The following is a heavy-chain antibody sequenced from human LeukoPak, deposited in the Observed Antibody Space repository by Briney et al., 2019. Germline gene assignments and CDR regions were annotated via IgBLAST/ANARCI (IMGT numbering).Heavy chain of an antibody. Sequence: HPGGSLRLSCAASGFTFSSYGMSWVRQAPGKGLEWVSAISGSGGSTYYADSVKGRFTISRDNSKNTLYLQMNSLRAEDTAVYYCAKSSTWLRLGSYYFDYWGQGTLVTVSS. D-gene: IGHD5-12*01. CDR2: ISGSGGST. V-gene: IGHV3-23*01. CDR3: AKSSTWLRLGSYYFDY. CDR1: GFTFSSYG. J-gene: IGHJ4*02.